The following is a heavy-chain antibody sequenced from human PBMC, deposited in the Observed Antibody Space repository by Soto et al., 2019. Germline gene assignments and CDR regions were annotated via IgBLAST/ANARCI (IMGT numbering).Heavy chain of an antibody. CDR3: ARARDSSGWYLVAFDI. Sequence: EVQLVESGGGLVKPGGSLSLSCAASGFTFSSYSMNWVRQAPGKGLEWVSSISSSSSYIYYADSVKGRFTISRDNAKNSLYLQMNSLRAEDTAVYYCARARDSSGWYLVAFDIWGQGTMVTVSS. V-gene: IGHV3-21*01. J-gene: IGHJ3*02. CDR1: GFTFSSYS. D-gene: IGHD6-19*01. CDR2: ISSSSSYI.